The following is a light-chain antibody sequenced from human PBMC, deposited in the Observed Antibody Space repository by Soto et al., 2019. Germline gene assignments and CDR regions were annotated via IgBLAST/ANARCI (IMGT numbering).Light chain of an antibody. CDR1: SSDVGGYNY. CDR2: EVS. CDR3: SSYTTSGTPV. V-gene: IGLV2-14*01. Sequence: QSALTQPASVSGSTGQSITISCTGTSSDVGGYNYVSWYQQNPGTAPKVMIYEVSNRPSGVSNRFSGSKSGNTASLTISGLQAEDEADYYCSSYTTSGTPVFGGGTKVTV. J-gene: IGLJ3*02.